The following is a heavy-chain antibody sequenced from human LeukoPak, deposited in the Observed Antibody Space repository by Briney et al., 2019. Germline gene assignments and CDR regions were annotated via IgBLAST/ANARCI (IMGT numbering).Heavy chain of an antibody. CDR2: ISSNGGST. Sequence: GGSLRLSCAASGFTFSSYGMHWVRQAPGKGLEYVSAISSNGGSTYYADSVKGRFTISRDNSKNTLYLQMSSLRAEDTAVYYCVKGMVRGVIFFDYWGQGTLVTVSS. V-gene: IGHV3-64D*09. D-gene: IGHD3-10*01. CDR3: VKGMVRGVIFFDY. J-gene: IGHJ4*02. CDR1: GFTFSSYG.